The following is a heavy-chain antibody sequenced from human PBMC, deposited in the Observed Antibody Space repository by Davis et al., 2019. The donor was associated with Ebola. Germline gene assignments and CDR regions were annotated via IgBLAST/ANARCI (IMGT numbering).Heavy chain of an antibody. CDR2: MSTTGQTI. CDR3: ARDPPNAMPLYYMDV. D-gene: IGHD2-2*01. V-gene: IGHV3-11*04. Sequence: PGGSLRLSCAASGFTFSNYAMSWIRQAPGKGLEWVAYMSTTGQTIYYADSVKDRFIISRDNAKSSLFLQMNSLRVEDTAVYFCARDPPNAMPLYYMDVWGKGTTVTVSS. J-gene: IGHJ6*03. CDR1: GFTFSNYA.